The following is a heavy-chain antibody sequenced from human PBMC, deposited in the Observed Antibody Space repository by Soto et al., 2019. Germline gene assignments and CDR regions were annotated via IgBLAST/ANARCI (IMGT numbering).Heavy chain of an antibody. D-gene: IGHD6-19*01. V-gene: IGHV3-33*01. J-gene: IGHJ4*02. CDR1: GFTFSSYG. CDR2: IWYDVSNK. Sequence: QVQLVESGGGVVQPGRSLRLSCAASGFTFSSYGMHWVRQAPGKGREWVAVIWYDVSNKYYADYVKARFTSSRDSSKNTLYLQMNILRVEDTAVYYCARDRYSSGWYDLDYWGQGALGSVSS. CDR3: ARDRYSSGWYDLDY.